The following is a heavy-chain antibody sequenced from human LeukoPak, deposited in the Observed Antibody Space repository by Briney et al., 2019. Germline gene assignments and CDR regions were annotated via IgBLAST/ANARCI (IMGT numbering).Heavy chain of an antibody. D-gene: IGHD3-22*01. J-gene: IGHJ3*02. V-gene: IGHV1-8*01. CDR2: MNPNSGNT. CDR3: ARGLYLYYYDSSGVGHAFDI. Sequence: ASVKVSCKASGYTFTSYDINWVRQATGQGLEWMGWMNPNSGNTGYAQKFQGRVTMTRNTSISTAYMELSSLRSEDTAVYYCARGLYLYYYDSSGVGHAFDIWGQGTMVTVSS. CDR1: GYTFTSYD.